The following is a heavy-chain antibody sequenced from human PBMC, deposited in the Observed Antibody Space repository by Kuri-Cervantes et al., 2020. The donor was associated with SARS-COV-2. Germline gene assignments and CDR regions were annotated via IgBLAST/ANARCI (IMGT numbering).Heavy chain of an antibody. CDR2: ISSSSTI. CDR1: GFTFSDYY. D-gene: IGHD3-22*01. Sequence: LSLTCAASGFTFSDYYMNWVRQAPGKGLEWVSSISSSSTIYYADSVKGRFTISRDNAKNPLYLQMNSLRAEDTAVYYCAKDLITMIVVVTYGGFDIWGQGTMVTVSS. CDR3: AKDLITMIVVVTYGGFDI. J-gene: IGHJ3*02. V-gene: IGHV3-69-1*01.